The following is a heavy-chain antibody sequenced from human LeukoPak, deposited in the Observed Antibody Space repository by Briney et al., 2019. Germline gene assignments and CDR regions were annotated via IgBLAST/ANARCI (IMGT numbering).Heavy chain of an antibody. V-gene: IGHV3-30*14. J-gene: IGHJ4*02. CDR1: GFTFSSYA. D-gene: IGHD6-13*01. Sequence: GGSLRLSCAASGFTFSSYAMHRVRQAPGKGLEWVAVISYDGSNKYYADSVKGRFTISRDNSKNTLYLQMSSLRVEDTAVYYCTRDIPGIAASVSGGWGQGTLVTVSS. CDR2: ISYDGSNK. CDR3: TRDIPGIAASVSGG.